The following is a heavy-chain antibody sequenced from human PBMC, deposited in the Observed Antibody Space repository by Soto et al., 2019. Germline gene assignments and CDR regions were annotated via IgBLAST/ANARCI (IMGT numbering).Heavy chain of an antibody. CDR3: ARFYASGSYPYDY. CDR2: ISAYNGNT. D-gene: IGHD3-10*01. J-gene: IGHJ4*02. CDR1: GYTFTTYG. Sequence: ASVKVSCKASGYTFTTYGVSWVRQAPGQGLEWMGWISAYNGNTNYAQNLQGRVTMTTDTSTSTAYMELRSLRSDDTAVYYCARFYASGSYPYDYWGQGTLVTVSS. V-gene: IGHV1-18*01.